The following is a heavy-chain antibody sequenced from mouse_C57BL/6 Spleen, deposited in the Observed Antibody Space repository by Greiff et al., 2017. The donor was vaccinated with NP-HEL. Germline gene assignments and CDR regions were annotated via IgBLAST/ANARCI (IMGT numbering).Heavy chain of an antibody. Sequence: VQLQQPGAELVMPGASVKLSCKASGYTFTSYWMHWVKQRPGQGLEWIGEIDPSDSYTNYNQKFKVKSTLTVDKSSSTAYMQLSSLTSEDSAVYYCARSSYGSSYWYFDVWGTGTTVTVSS. J-gene: IGHJ1*03. CDR1: GYTFTSYW. V-gene: IGHV1-69*01. D-gene: IGHD1-1*01. CDR2: IDPSDSYT. CDR3: ARSSYGSSYWYFDV.